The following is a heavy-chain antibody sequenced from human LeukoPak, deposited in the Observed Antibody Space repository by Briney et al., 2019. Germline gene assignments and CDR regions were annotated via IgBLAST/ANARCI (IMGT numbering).Heavy chain of an antibody. Sequence: GGSLRLSCAASGFTFSSYEMNWVRQAPGKGLEWVSAISGSGGSTYYADSVKGRFTISRDNSKNTLYLQMNSLRAEDTAVYYCAKDLGYCSSTSCSGGDYWGQGTLVTVSS. V-gene: IGHV3-23*01. CDR2: ISGSGGST. CDR3: AKDLGYCSSTSCSGGDY. J-gene: IGHJ4*02. D-gene: IGHD2-2*01. CDR1: GFTFSSYE.